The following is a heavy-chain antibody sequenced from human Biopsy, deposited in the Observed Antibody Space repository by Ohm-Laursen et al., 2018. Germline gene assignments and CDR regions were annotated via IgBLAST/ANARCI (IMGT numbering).Heavy chain of an antibody. J-gene: IGHJ4*02. CDR2: ISYRGNT. CDR3: ATTTMDTSGWYGNYFDS. CDR1: SGSISSYY. Sequence: SETLSLTCAVSSGSISSYYWSWIRQPLGKGLEWIGYISYRGNTNYNPSLKSRVTISVDTSKNQFSLTVYSVTAADTAIYYCATTTMDTSGWYGNYFDSWGQGALVTVSS. V-gene: IGHV4-59*08. D-gene: IGHD6-19*01.